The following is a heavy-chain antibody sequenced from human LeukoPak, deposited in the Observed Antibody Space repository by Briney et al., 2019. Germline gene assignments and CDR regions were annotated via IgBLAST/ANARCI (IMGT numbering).Heavy chain of an antibody. Sequence: SQTLSLACAISGDSVSSNSVTWNWIRQSPSRGLEWLGRTYYRSTWYNDYAVPVRGRITVNPDTSKNQFSLHLNSVTPEDTAVYYCARRLTQYDCFDPWGQGILVTVSS. CDR2: TYYRSTWYN. CDR3: ARRLTQYDCFDP. CDR1: GDSVSSNSVT. D-gene: IGHD2-2*01. V-gene: IGHV6-1*01. J-gene: IGHJ5*02.